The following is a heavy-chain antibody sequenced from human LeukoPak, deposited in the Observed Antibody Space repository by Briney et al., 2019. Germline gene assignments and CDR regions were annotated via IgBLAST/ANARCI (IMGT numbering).Heavy chain of an antibody. V-gene: IGHV3-23*01. CDR3: AKDGTDYYGSGSDY. Sequence: GGSLRLSCAASGFTFSSYAMSWVRQAPGNGLEWVSAISGSGGSTYYADSVKGRFTISRDNSKNTLYLQMNSLRAEDTAVYYCAKDGTDYYGSGSDYWGQGTLVTVSS. D-gene: IGHD3-10*01. J-gene: IGHJ4*02. CDR2: ISGSGGST. CDR1: GFTFSSYA.